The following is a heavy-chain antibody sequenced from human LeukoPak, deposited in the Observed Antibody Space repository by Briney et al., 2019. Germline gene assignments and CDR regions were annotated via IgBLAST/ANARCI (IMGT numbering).Heavy chain of an antibody. J-gene: IGHJ4*02. CDR2: IWYDGSNK. CDR1: GFTFSSYG. CDR3: ARGSAPAGD. Sequence: GRSLRLSCAASGFTFSSYGMHWVRQAPGKGLEWVAVIWYDGSNKYYADSVKGRFTISRDNFKNTLYLQMNSLRAEDTAVYYCARGSAPAGDWGQGTLVTVSS. V-gene: IGHV3-33*01. D-gene: IGHD1-14*01.